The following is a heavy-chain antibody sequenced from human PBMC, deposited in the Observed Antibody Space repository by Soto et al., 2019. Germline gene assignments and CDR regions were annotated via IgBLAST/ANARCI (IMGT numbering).Heavy chain of an antibody. J-gene: IGHJ4*02. CDR1: GFTFSTCP. CDR3: AIRPSGVRGVINDPLNS. Sequence: PGGSLRLSCAASGFTFSTCPMSWVRQAPGKGLEWVSGISGTGGSTYYADSVKGRFTISRDNSKSTLYLQMDSLRAADTALYYCAIRPSGVRGVINDPLNSSGRVTLVPSPQ. CDR2: ISGTGGST. V-gene: IGHV3-23*01. D-gene: IGHD3-10*01.